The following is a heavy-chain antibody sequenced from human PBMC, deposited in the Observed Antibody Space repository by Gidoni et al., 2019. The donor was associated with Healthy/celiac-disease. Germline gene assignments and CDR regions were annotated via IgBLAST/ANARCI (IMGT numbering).Heavy chain of an antibody. D-gene: IGHD3-10*01. Sequence: EVQLVESGGGLIQTGGSLRLSCAASGFTFSINYMSWGRQAPGKGLEWGSVINSGGSTYYEDAVKGRFTISRDNSKNTLYLQMNSLRAEDTDVYYCARVGGSGSYYWPYYFDYWGQGTLVTVSS. CDR2: INSGGST. CDR1: GFTFSINY. V-gene: IGHV3-53*01. J-gene: IGHJ4*02. CDR3: ARVGGSGSYYWPYYFDY.